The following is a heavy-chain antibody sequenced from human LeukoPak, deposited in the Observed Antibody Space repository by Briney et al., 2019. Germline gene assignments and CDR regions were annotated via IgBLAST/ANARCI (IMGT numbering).Heavy chain of an antibody. CDR2: ISGSGSST. J-gene: IGHJ5*02. CDR3: ANASDFVCWRGYSNWFDP. CDR1: GLTLSIYA. Sequence: PGGSLRLSCAAPGLTLSIYAMIWGRQAPGKGLEWVSGISGSGSSTYSADSVKGRILISRDNSKNTLYPQMNGLRAEDTAVYYCANASDFVCWRGYSNWFDPWGQGTLVTVSS. V-gene: IGHV3-23*01. D-gene: IGHD3-3*01.